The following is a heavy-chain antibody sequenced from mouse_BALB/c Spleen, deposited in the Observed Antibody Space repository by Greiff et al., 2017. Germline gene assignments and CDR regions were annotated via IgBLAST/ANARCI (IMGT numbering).Heavy chain of an antibody. D-gene: IGHD1-1*01. CDR3: ARDNYGCFDD. CDR1: GFTFTDYY. V-gene: IGHV7-3*02. CDR2: IRTKANGYTT. J-gene: IGHJ2*01. Sequence: DVQLQESGGGLVQPGGSLRLSCATSGFTFTDYYMSWVRQPPGKALEWLGFIRTKANGYTTEYSASVKGRFTISRDNSQSILYLQMNTRRAEDSATYYCARDNYGCFDDWGQGTTLTVSS.